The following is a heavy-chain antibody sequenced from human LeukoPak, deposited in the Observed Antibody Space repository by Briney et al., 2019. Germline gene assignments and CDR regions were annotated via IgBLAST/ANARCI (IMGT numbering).Heavy chain of an antibody. J-gene: IGHJ4*02. V-gene: IGHV3-33*01. Sequence: GGSLRLSCAASQFTFSNHGMHWVRQAPGKGLEWVAVIWYDGSNKYYADPVKGRFTISRDNAKNSLYLQMNSLRAEDTAVYYCARGSDFVWGSYRPYFDYWGQGTLVTVSS. CDR1: QFTFSNHG. CDR2: IWYDGSNK. D-gene: IGHD3-16*02. CDR3: ARGSDFVWGSYRPYFDY.